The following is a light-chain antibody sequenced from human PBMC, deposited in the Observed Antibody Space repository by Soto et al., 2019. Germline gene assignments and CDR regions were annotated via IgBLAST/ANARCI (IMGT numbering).Light chain of an antibody. J-gene: IGKJ4*01. V-gene: IGKV3-11*01. Sequence: EIVLTQSPATLSLSLGESATLSCRARQSVSRCLVWFQHKPGQAPRLVIHDASYRAADIHARFSGSWSETDFTLTIRRLPAEDFAVYYCQQCNTWPLTFGGGTKLEIK. CDR3: QQCNTWPLT. CDR1: QSVSRC. CDR2: DAS.